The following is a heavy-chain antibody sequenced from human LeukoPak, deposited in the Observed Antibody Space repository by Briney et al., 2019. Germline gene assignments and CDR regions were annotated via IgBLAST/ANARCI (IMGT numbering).Heavy chain of an antibody. CDR3: AKDMGIDP. J-gene: IGHJ5*02. D-gene: IGHD7-27*01. Sequence: GGSLRLSCAASGFTFDDHAMHWVWQAPGKGLELVSGISWNSGSIGYADSVKGRFTVSRDNAKNYLYLQMHSLSAEDTALYYGAKDMGIDPWGQGTLVTVSS. CDR1: GFTFDDHA. V-gene: IGHV3-9*01. CDR2: ISWNSGSI.